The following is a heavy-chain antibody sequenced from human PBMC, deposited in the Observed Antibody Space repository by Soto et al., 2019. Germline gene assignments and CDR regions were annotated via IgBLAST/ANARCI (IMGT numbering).Heavy chain of an antibody. CDR1: GGSFSGYY. V-gene: IGHV4-34*01. D-gene: IGHD3-10*01. Sequence: SETLSLTCAVYGGSFSGYYWSWIRQPPGKGLEWIGEINHSGSTNYNPSLKSRVTISVDTSKNQFSLKLSSVTAADTAVYYCARAQPTMVRGVKHDYWGQGTLVTVSS. CDR2: INHSGST. CDR3: ARAQPTMVRGVKHDY. J-gene: IGHJ4*02.